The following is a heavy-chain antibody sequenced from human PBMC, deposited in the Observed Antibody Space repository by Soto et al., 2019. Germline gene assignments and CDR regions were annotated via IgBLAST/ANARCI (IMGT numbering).Heavy chain of an antibody. J-gene: IGHJ5*01. CDR2: IYYSGST. CDR3: ASYRYGSSASSYGGFDS. Sequence: PSETLSLTCTVSGGSISSGGYYWSWIRQHPGKGLEWIGYIYYSGSTYYNPSLKSRATISVDTSKNQFSLKLSSVTAADTAVYSGASYRYGSSASSYGGFDSWGEGTRVSVSS. D-gene: IGHD2-2*01. CDR1: GGSISSGGYY. V-gene: IGHV4-31*03.